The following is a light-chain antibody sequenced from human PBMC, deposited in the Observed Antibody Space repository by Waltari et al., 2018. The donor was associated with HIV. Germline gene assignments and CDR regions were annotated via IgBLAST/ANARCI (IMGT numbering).Light chain of an antibody. CDR3: QTWGAGDHV. CDR1: SGHSTYG. J-gene: IGLJ2*01. V-gene: IGLV4-69*01. CDR2: RINNGSH. Sequence: QLVLTQSPSASASLGGSVKLTCTLDSGHSTYGIAWHQQQPEKGPRFLMRRINNGSHYRGDGVPDRFSGSSSGAERYLTISSLQSEDEADYYCQTWGAGDHVFGGGTKLTVL.